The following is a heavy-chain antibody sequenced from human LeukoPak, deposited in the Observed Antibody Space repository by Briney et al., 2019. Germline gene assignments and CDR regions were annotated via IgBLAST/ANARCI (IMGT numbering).Heavy chain of an antibody. J-gene: IGHJ4*02. Sequence: PGGSLRLSCAASGFTVSSNYMSWVRQAPGKGLEWVSVIYSGGSTYYADSVKGRFTISRDNSKNTLYLQMNSLRAEDTAVYYCAKDSILGYCSSTSCYMVGLLGYFDYWGQGTLVTVSS. CDR3: AKDSILGYCSSTSCYMVGLLGYFDY. CDR2: IYSGGST. D-gene: IGHD2-2*02. V-gene: IGHV3-53*01. CDR1: GFTVSSNY.